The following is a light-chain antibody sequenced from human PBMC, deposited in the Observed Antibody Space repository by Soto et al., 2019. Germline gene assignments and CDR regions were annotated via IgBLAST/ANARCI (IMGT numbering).Light chain of an antibody. V-gene: IGLV2-14*01. CDR2: DVS. CDR1: NFDIGSYNY. J-gene: IGLJ2*01. CDR3: SSYTSSTALV. Sequence: QSALTQPASVSGSPGQSITISCTGTNFDIGSYNYVSWYQQHPGKAPKLMISDVSNRPSGVSNRFSGSKSGNTASLTISGLQAEDEADYYCSSYTSSTALVFGGGTKLTVL.